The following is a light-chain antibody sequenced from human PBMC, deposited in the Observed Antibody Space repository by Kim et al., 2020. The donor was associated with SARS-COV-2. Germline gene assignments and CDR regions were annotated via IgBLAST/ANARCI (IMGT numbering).Light chain of an antibody. CDR1: QSILYSSNNHDF. Sequence: DFVMTQSPDSLAVSLGERATINCKSSQSILYSSNNHDFLAWYQQKLGQPPKVLIYWASTRESGVPDRFNASGSGTDFTLTISSLQAEDVAVYYCLQYFNTPYTFGQGTKLEI. CDR2: WAS. CDR3: LQYFNTPYT. V-gene: IGKV4-1*01. J-gene: IGKJ2*01.